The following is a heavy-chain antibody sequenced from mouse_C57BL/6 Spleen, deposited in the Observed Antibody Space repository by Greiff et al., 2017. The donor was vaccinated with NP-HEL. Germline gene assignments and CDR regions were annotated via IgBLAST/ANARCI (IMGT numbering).Heavy chain of an antibody. Sequence: VKLQQPGAELVRPGSSVKLSCKASGYTFTSYWMHWVKQRPIQGLEWIGNIDPSDSETHYNQKFKDKATLTVDKSSSTAYMQLSSLTSEDSAVYYCARSDYYGSSLLYAMDYWGQGTSVTVSS. CDR3: ARSDYYGSSLLYAMDY. J-gene: IGHJ4*01. V-gene: IGHV1-52*01. CDR2: IDPSDSET. D-gene: IGHD1-1*01. CDR1: GYTFTSYW.